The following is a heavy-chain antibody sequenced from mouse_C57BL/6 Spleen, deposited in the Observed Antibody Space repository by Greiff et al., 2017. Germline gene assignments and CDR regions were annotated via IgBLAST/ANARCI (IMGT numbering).Heavy chain of an antibody. V-gene: IGHV1-22*01. D-gene: IGHD1-1*01. CDR1: GYTFTDYN. CDR3: ARHPLYCDYYYAMDY. CDR2: INPNNGGT. J-gene: IGHJ4*01. Sequence: VHVKQSGPELVKPGASVKMSCKASGYTFTDYNMHWVKQSHGKSLEWIGYINPNNGGTSYNQKFKGKATLTVNKSSSTAYMELRSLTSEDSAVYYCARHPLYCDYYYAMDYWGQGTSVTVSS.